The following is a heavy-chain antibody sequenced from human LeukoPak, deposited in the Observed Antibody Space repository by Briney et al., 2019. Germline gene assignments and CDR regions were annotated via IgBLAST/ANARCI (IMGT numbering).Heavy chain of an antibody. CDR2: IYYSGST. V-gene: IGHV4-31*03. CDR3: ARATVQYSNYDFDY. CDR1: GGSISSGGYY. Sequence: SETLSLTCTVSGGSISSGGYYWSWIRQHPGKGLEWIGYIYYSGSTYYNSSLKSRVTISVDTSKNQFSLKLSSVTAADTAVYYCARATVQYSNYDFDYWGQGTLVTVSS. D-gene: IGHD4-11*01. J-gene: IGHJ4*02.